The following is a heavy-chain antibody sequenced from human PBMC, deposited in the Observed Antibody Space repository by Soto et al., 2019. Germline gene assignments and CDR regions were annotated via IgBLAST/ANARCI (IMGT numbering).Heavy chain of an antibody. J-gene: IGHJ4*02. Sequence: PGESLKISCKGSGYSFTSYWISWVRQMPGKGLEWMGRIDPSDSYTNYSPSFQGHVTISADKSISTAYLQWSSLKASDTAMYYCARHLYDILTGYYEALDYWGQGTLVTVSS. CDR2: IDPSDSYT. V-gene: IGHV5-10-1*01. CDR3: ARHLYDILTGYYEALDY. D-gene: IGHD3-9*01. CDR1: GYSFTSYW.